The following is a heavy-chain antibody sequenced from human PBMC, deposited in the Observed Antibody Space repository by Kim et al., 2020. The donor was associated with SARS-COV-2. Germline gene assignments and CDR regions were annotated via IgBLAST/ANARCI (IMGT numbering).Heavy chain of an antibody. J-gene: IGHJ1*01. V-gene: IGHV3-11*05. CDR1: GLIFSDYY. Sequence: GGSLRLSCTTSGLIFSDYYMSWIRQAPGKGLEWISYISSGITYTNYADSVRGRFTISRDNAKNSLYLEMNSLRAEDTAIYYCSRDGGRGSIDHWGLGTLVTVSS. CDR2: ISSGITYT. CDR3: SRDGGRGSIDH. D-gene: IGHD1-26*01.